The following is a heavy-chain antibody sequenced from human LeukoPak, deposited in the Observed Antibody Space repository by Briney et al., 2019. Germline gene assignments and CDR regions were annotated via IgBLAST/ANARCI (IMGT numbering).Heavy chain of an antibody. D-gene: IGHD3-10*01. CDR3: AKIPYGSGSYSPWYYFDY. Sequence: GGSLKLSCAASGFTFSGSAMHWVRQASGKGLEWVSAISGSGGSTYYADSVKGRFTISRDNSKNTLYLQMNSLRAEDTAVYYCAKIPYGSGSYSPWYYFDYWGQGTLVTVSS. V-gene: IGHV3-23*01. CDR2: ISGSGGST. CDR1: GFTFSGSA. J-gene: IGHJ4*02.